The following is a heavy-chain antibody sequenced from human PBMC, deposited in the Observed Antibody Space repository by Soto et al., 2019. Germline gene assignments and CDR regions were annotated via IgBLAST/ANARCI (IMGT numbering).Heavy chain of an antibody. Sequence: SVKVSCKASGGTFSSYAISWVRQAPGQGLEWMGGIIPIFGTANYAQKFQGRVTITADKSTSTAYMELSSLRSEDTAVYYCARGILAARPDYYYYGMDVWGQGTTVTV. J-gene: IGHJ6*02. D-gene: IGHD6-6*01. CDR2: IIPIFGTA. V-gene: IGHV1-69*06. CDR3: ARGILAARPDYYYYGMDV. CDR1: GGTFSSYA.